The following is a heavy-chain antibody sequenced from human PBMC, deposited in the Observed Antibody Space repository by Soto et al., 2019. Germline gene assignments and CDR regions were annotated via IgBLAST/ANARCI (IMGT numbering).Heavy chain of an antibody. V-gene: IGHV3-33*01. J-gene: IGHJ4*02. CDR2: IWYDGSNK. D-gene: IGHD3-22*01. Sequence: QPVRSMRLSCAASGFTFSSYGMHWVRQAPGKGLEWVAVIWYDGSNKYYADSVKGRFTISRDNSKNTLYLQMNSLRAEDTAVYYCARSLDSSGYSWHNFDCWGQGTQVTLSS. CDR1: GFTFSSYG. CDR3: ARSLDSSGYSWHNFDC.